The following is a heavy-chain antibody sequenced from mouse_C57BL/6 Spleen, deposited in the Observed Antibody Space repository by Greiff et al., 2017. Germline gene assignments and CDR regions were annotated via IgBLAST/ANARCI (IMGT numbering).Heavy chain of an antibody. D-gene: IGHD3-3*01. Sequence: QVQLQQPGAELVMPGASVKLSCKASGYTFTSYWMHWVKQRPGQGLEWIGEIDPSDSYTNYNQKFKGKSTLTVYKSSSTAYMQLSSLTSEDAAVYYCARVRVGQGYFDYWGQGTTLTVSS. CDR2: IDPSDSYT. J-gene: IGHJ2*01. V-gene: IGHV1-69*01. CDR3: ARVRVGQGYFDY. CDR1: GYTFTSYW.